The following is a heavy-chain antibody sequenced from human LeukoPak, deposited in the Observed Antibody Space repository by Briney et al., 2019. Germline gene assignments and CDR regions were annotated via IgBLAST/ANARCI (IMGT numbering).Heavy chain of an antibody. V-gene: IGHV3-53*01. CDR3: ARDGMTTVVPIPDYYYYYYMDV. CDR2: IYSGGST. J-gene: IGHJ6*03. D-gene: IGHD4-23*01. CDR1: GFTVSSNY. Sequence: GRSLRLSCAASGFTVSSNYMSWVRQAPGKGLEWVSIIYSGGSTYYADSVKGRFTISRDNSKNTLYLQMNSLRAEDTAVYYCARDGMTTVVPIPDYYYYYYMDVWGKGTTVTISS.